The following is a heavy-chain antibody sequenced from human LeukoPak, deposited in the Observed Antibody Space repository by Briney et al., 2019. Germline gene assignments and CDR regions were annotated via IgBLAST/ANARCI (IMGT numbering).Heavy chain of an antibody. J-gene: IGHJ4*02. D-gene: IGHD6-19*01. CDR1: GLTFNNFA. CDR2: ISTGSGFI. V-gene: IGHV3-21*01. Sequence: GGSLRLSCAASGLTFNNFAMSWVRQAPGKGLEWVSYISTGSGFIYYTDSVKGRFTISRDNAKNSLYLQMNSLRAEDTAVYYCAREGSSSGWFDYWGQGTLVTVSS. CDR3: AREGSSSGWFDY.